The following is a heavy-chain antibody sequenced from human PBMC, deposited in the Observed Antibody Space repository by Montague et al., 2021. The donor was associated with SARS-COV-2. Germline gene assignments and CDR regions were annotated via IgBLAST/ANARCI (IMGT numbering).Heavy chain of an antibody. CDR1: GVSISGYTYF. V-gene: IGHV4-39*01. J-gene: IGHJ4*02. CDR3: ARQASRGITIFGVVIAEYCFDS. Sequence: SETLSLTCTVYGVSISGYTYFWGWIRQPPGKGLEWIASIYYSGSTYYNPSLKSRVTISADTSKNQFSLKLSSVTAADTAVYYCARQASRGITIFGVVIAEYCFDSWGQGTLVTVSS. CDR2: IYYSGST. D-gene: IGHD3-3*01.